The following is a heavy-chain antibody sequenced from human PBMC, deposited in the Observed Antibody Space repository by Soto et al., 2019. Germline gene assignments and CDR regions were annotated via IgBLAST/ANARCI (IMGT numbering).Heavy chain of an antibody. J-gene: IGHJ6*02. CDR1: GGSISSSNW. Sequence: SETLSLTCAVSGGSISSSNWWSWVRQPPGKGLEWIGEIYHSGSTNYNPSLKRRATISVDPSKHQFSLKLSSVTAADTAVYYCARHNPFDTAMARGMDVWGQGTTVTVSS. D-gene: IGHD5-18*01. CDR3: ARHNPFDTAMARGMDV. CDR2: IYHSGST. V-gene: IGHV4-4*02.